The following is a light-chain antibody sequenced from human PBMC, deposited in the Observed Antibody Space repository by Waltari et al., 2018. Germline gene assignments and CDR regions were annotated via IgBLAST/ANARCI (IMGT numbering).Light chain of an antibody. J-gene: IGLJ1*01. Sequence: QSVLTQPPSASGTPGQRVTNSCSGSSSTIGSNYVYWYQQLPGTSPKLLIYRNNQRPSGVPDRFSGSKSGTSASLAISGLRSEDEADYYCAAWDGTLSGLFGTGTKVTVL. CDR2: RNN. CDR1: SSTIGSNY. V-gene: IGLV1-47*01. CDR3: AAWDGTLSGL.